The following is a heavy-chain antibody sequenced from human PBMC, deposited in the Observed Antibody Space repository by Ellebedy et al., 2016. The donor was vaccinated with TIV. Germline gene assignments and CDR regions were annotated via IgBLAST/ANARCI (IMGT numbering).Heavy chain of an antibody. J-gene: IGHJ6*02. CDR3: ARISTVNYGMDV. CDR2: INPNSGGT. V-gene: IGHV1-2*04. D-gene: IGHD4-17*01. CDR1: GYTFTGYY. Sequence: ASVKVSCXASGYTFTGYYMHWVRQAPGQGLEWMGWINPNSGGTNYAQKFQGWVTMTRDTSISTAYMELSRLRSDDTAVYYCARISTVNYGMDVWGQGTTVTVSS.